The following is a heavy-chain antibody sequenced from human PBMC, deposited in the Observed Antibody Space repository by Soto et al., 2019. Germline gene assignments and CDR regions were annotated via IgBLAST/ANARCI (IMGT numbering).Heavy chain of an antibody. CDR2: INYSGST. D-gene: IGHD3-3*01. J-gene: IGHJ6*03. CDR3: ARGSGVLRFLEWSKYYYYYYMDV. V-gene: IGHV4-59*12. CDR1: GGSISSYY. Sequence: SETLSLTCTVSGGSISSYYWSWIRQPPGKGLEWIGEINYSGSTNYNPSLKSRVTISVDTSKNQFSLKLSSVTAADTAVYYCARGSGVLRFLEWSKYYYYYYMDVWGKGTTVTVSS.